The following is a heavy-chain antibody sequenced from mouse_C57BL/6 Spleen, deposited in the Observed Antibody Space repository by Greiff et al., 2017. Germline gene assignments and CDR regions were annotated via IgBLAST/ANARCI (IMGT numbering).Heavy chain of an antibody. Sequence: VQLQQSGTVLARPGASVTMSCKTSGYTFTSYWMHWVKQRPGQGLEWIGAIYPGNGATSYNQKFKGKAKLTAVTSASTAYMELSSLTTEDSAVYDCTREETITCDYWGQGTTRTVSS. CDR3: TREETITCDY. J-gene: IGHJ2*01. CDR2: IYPGNGAT. V-gene: IGHV1-5*01. CDR1: GYTFTSYW. D-gene: IGHD1-1*01.